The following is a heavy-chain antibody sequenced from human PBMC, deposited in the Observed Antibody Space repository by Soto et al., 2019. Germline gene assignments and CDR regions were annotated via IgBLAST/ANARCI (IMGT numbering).Heavy chain of an antibody. Sequence: QVQLQESGPGLVKPSQTLSLTCTVSGVSVSSAGYYWTWIRQPPGKGLEWMGYISYSGSTYYNPSLKSRITIALDTSKSQFSLKLTSVTAADTAVYYCVRFVNYYYYCVDVWGQGTTVTVSS. CDR3: VRFVNYYYYCVDV. J-gene: IGHJ6*02. V-gene: IGHV4-31*03. CDR2: ISYSGST. D-gene: IGHD2-21*01. CDR1: GVSVSSAGYY.